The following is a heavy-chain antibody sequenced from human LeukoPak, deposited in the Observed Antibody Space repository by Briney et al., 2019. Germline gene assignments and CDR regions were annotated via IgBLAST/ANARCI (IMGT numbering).Heavy chain of an antibody. Sequence: GGSLRLSCAASGFTFSTYAMHWVRQAPGKGLKWVAVISYLGTNEYYADSVKGRFTISRDNSKNTLYLQMNSLRADDTGVYYCAGVVEERLQLDVWGQGTTVTVSS. V-gene: IGHV3-30-3*01. J-gene: IGHJ6*02. CDR2: ISYLGTNE. CDR3: AGVVEERLQLDV. D-gene: IGHD5-24*01. CDR1: GFTFSTYA.